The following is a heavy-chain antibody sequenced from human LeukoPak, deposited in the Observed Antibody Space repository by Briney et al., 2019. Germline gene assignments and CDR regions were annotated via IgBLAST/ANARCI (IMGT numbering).Heavy chain of an antibody. J-gene: IGHJ4*02. Sequence: YPGGSLRLSCAASGFTFSSYEMNWVRQAPGKGLEWVSYISSSGSTIYYADPVKGRFTISRDNAKNSLYLQMNSLRAEDTAVYYCARDPGRYYYDSSGYSQFDYWGQGTLVTVSS. D-gene: IGHD3-22*01. CDR1: GFTFSSYE. CDR3: ARDPGRYYYDSSGYSQFDY. V-gene: IGHV3-48*03. CDR2: ISSSGSTI.